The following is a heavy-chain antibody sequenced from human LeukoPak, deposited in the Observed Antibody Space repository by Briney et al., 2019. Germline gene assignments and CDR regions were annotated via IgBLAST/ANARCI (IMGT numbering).Heavy chain of an antibody. V-gene: IGHV4-59*08. Sequence: PSETLSLTCTDSGGPISSYYWSWIRQPPGKGLEGIGEIYYSGSTTYNPSLKSRVTISVDTSKNEFSLKLSSVTAADTAVYYCARHGLDWFDPWGQGTLVTVSS. CDR3: ARHGLDWFDP. D-gene: IGHD5/OR15-5a*01. CDR1: GGPISSYY. CDR2: IYYSGST. J-gene: IGHJ5*02.